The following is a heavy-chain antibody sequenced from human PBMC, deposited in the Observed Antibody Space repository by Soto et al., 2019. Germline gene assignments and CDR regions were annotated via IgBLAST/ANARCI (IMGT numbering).Heavy chain of an antibody. CDR2: SRNKANSYTT. D-gene: IGHD1-26*01. CDR3: TYCGLYYNLNIMDV. CDR1: GFTFSDHF. J-gene: IGHJ6*02. V-gene: IGHV3-72*01. Sequence: GGSLRLSCAASGFTFSDHFMDWVRQAPGKGLEWVGRSRNKANSYTTEYAASVRGRFTISRDDSKNSLYLQMNSLKTEDTAVYYCTYCGLYYNLNIMDVWGQGTTVTVSS.